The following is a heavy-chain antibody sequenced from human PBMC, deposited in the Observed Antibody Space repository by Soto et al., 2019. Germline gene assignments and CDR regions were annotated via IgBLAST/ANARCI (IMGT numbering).Heavy chain of an antibody. CDR1: GGSISSGGYS. J-gene: IGHJ4*02. D-gene: IGHD3-10*01. V-gene: IGHV4-30-2*01. Sequence: QLQLQESGSGLVKPSQTLSLTCAVSGGSISSGGYSWSWIRQPPGKGLEWIGYIYHRGSTYYNPSRKSRVTMSVDRSKNQFSLKLSSVTAADTAVYYCARENNVLPGGYFDYWGQGTLVTVSS. CDR3: ARENNVLPGGYFDY. CDR2: IYHRGST.